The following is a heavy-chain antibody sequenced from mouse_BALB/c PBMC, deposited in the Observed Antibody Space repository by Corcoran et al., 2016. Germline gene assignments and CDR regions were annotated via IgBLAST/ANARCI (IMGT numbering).Heavy chain of an antibody. V-gene: IGHV9-1*02. CDR3: ARGSSGYDY. CDR1: GYTFTNYG. CDR2: INTYTGEP. J-gene: IGHJ2*01. D-gene: IGHD3-1*01. Sequence: QTQLVQSGPELKKPGETVKISCKASGYTFTNYGMNWVKQAPGKGLKWMGWINTYTGEPTYADDFKGRFAFSLETSASTAYLQINNLKNEDMATYFCARGSSGYDYWGQGTTLTVSS.